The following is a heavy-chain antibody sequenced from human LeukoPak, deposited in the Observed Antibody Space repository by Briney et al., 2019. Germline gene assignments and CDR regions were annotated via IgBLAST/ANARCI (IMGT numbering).Heavy chain of an antibody. CDR1: GFTFSDYY. J-gene: IGHJ4*02. CDR3: ARVRSGYYFDY. D-gene: IGHD3-22*01. CDR2: MSSSDSII. Sequence: GGSLRPSCAASGFTFSDYYMSWMRQAPGKGLEWVSYMSSSDSIIYYADSVKGRFTISRDNAKNSLYLQMNSLRAEDTAVYYCARVRSGYYFDYWGQGTLVTVSS. V-gene: IGHV3-11*01.